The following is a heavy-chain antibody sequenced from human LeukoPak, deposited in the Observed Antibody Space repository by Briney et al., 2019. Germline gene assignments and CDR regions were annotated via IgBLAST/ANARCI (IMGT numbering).Heavy chain of an antibody. Sequence: PGGSLRLSCAAPGFTFRIYAMSWVRQAPEKGLEWVSTISGNGDSTYYADSVKGRFTISRDNSKNTLYLQMNSLRAEDTAVYFCAKGFRNWSYERYYFDYWGQGTLVTVSS. D-gene: IGHD1-1*01. CDR2: ISGNGDST. CDR3: AKGFRNWSYERYYFDY. V-gene: IGHV3-23*01. CDR1: GFTFRIYA. J-gene: IGHJ4*02.